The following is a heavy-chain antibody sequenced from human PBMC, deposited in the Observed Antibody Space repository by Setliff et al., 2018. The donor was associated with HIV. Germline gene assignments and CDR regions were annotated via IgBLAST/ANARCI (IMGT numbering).Heavy chain of an antibody. V-gene: IGHV1-69*13. D-gene: IGHD3-16*01. CDR3: ATVGPTIWGAFDI. Sequence: ASVKVSCKASGYTFTSYGINWVRQAPGQGLEWMGGIIPMFEIANYAQRFQGRVTITAEESTSIVYLEMSSLRSEDTAVYYCATVGPTIWGAFDIWGQGTMVTVSS. CDR2: IIPMFEIA. J-gene: IGHJ3*02. CDR1: GYTFTSYG.